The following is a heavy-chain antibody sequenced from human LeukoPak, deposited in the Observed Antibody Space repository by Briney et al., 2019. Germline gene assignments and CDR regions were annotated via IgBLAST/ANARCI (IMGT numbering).Heavy chain of an antibody. D-gene: IGHD7-27*01. V-gene: IGHV1-2*02. J-gene: IGHJ4*02. CDR3: ASAAEANWGSPFDY. Sequence: ASVKVSCKASGYTFTGYYMHWVRQAPGQGLEWMGWINPNSGGTNYAQKFQGRVTMTRDTSTSTAYMELSRLRSDDTAVYYCASAAEANWGSPFDYWGQGTLVTVSS. CDR1: GYTFTGYY. CDR2: INPNSGGT.